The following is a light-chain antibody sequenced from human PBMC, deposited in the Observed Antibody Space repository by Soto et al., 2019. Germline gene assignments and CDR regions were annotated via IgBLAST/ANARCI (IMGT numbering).Light chain of an antibody. Sequence: ELLMTQSQGTLSLSPGARATLSCRASQSVSSNLAWYQQKPGQAPRILIYGASGRATGIPDRFSGSGSGTDFTLTISRLEPEDFAVYYCQQYGSSPRTFGQGTKVDI. J-gene: IGKJ1*01. CDR2: GAS. CDR1: QSVSSN. CDR3: QQYGSSPRT. V-gene: IGKV3-20*01.